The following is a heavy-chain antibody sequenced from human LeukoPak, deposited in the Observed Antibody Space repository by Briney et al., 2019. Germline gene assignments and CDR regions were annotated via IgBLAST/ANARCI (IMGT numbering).Heavy chain of an antibody. J-gene: IGHJ3*02. D-gene: IGHD5-18*01. CDR1: GYSFTSYW. CDR3: ARPRGAMVSGDAFDI. Sequence: GESLKISCKGSGYSFTSYWIGWVRQMPGKGLEWMGIIYPGDSDTRYSPSFQGQVTISANKSISTAYLQWSSLKASDTAMYYCARPRGAMVSGDAFDIWGQGTMVTVSS. V-gene: IGHV5-51*01. CDR2: IYPGDSDT.